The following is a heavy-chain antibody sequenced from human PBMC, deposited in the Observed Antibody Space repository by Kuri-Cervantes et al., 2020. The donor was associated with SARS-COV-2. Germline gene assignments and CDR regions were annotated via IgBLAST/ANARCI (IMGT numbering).Heavy chain of an antibody. J-gene: IGHJ4*02. CDR3: ARGAGSGSYSMHY. V-gene: IGHV4-39*07. CDR2: IYHSGST. CDR1: GGSISSSSYY. D-gene: IGHD3-10*01. Sequence: SETLSLTCTVSGGSISSSSYYWGWIRQPPGKGLEWIGNIYHSGSTYYNPSLKSRVTISVDTSKNQFSLKLSSVTAADTAVYYCARGAGSGSYSMHYWGQGTLVTVSS.